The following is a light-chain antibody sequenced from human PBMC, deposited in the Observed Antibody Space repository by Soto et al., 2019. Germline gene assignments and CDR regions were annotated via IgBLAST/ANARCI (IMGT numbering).Light chain of an antibody. Sequence: EIVLTLAQPTRSLSPWGRATLSCRTSHSVSSYLAWYQQTPGQAPRLLIYDASNRATGIPARFSGSGSGTDFTLTISSLEPEDFAVYYCQHRSNILTFGGGIKVEIK. CDR1: HSVSSY. CDR2: DAS. J-gene: IGKJ4*01. V-gene: IGKV3-11*01. CDR3: QHRSNILT.